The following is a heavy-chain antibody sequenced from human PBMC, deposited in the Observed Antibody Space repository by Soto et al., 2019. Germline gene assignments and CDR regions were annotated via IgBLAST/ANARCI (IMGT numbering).Heavy chain of an antibody. Sequence: QVQLQESGPGLVKPSGTLSLTCAVSGGSISSTNWWSWVRQLPRKGLEWIGEIYHSGSTNYNPSLRSRVTISVDKYKNQFSRKLNSVSAADTAMYYCVRDGPGAATNWFDPLGQGTLVTVSS. D-gene: IGHD1-26*01. V-gene: IGHV4-4*02. CDR2: IYHSGST. CDR3: VRDGPGAATNWFDP. J-gene: IGHJ5*01. CDR1: GGSISSTNW.